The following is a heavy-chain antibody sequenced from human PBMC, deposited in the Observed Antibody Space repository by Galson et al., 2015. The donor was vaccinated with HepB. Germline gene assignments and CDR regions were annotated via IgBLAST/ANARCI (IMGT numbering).Heavy chain of an antibody. J-gene: IGHJ4*02. Sequence: QSGAEVKKPGESLKISCKGSGYTFSNFWIGWVRQMPGKGLEWMGMIYPGDSDTRYSPSFQGHVTISADKSISAAYLQRRSLKASDTAMYYCARLEGGLRLGELSLFDQWGQGTLVIVSS. V-gene: IGHV5-51*01. CDR3: ARLEGGLRLGELSLFDQ. D-gene: IGHD3-16*02. CDR2: IYPGDSDT. CDR1: GYTFSNFW.